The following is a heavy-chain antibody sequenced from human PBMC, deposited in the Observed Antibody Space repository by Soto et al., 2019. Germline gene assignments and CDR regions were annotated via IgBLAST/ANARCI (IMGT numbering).Heavy chain of an antibody. D-gene: IGHD3-22*01. CDR2: ISSSSSYI. Sequence: PGGSLTLSCPASPVTFSSYSMNLVGQPPEEGAEWVSSISSSSSYIYYADSVKGRFHISRDNGKNSLYLKMTSMRAEDTAVYYCARDPVTMIVVVTPSGMDVWGQGTTVTVSS. CDR3: ARDPVTMIVVVTPSGMDV. J-gene: IGHJ6*02. CDR1: PVTFSSYS. V-gene: IGHV3-21*01.